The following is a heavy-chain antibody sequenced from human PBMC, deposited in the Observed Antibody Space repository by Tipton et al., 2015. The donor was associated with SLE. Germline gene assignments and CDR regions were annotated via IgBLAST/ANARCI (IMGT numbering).Heavy chain of an antibody. CDR1: GFTFSSYE. D-gene: IGHD6-19*01. CDR2: ISNSGTTI. Sequence: SLRLSCAASGFTFSSYEMNWVRQAPGKGLEWVSYISNSGTTIYYADSVKGRFTISRDNAKNSLYLQMNSLRAEDTAVYYCARVMPGAGQGDAFDIWGQGTMVTVSS. CDR3: ARVMPGAGQGDAFDI. J-gene: IGHJ3*02. V-gene: IGHV3-48*03.